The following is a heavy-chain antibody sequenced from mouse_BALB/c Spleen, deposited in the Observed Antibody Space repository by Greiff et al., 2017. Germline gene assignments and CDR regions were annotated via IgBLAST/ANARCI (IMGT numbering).Heavy chain of an antibody. J-gene: IGHJ4*01. Sequence: VQLQQSGAELVRPGVSVKISCKGSGYTFTDYAMHWVKQSHAKSLEWIGVISTYYGDASYNQKFKGKATMTVDKSSSTAYMELARLTSEDSAIYYCARGTARALYAMDYWGQGTSVTVSS. V-gene: IGHV1S137*01. CDR3: ARGTARALYAMDY. CDR1: GYTFTDYA. D-gene: IGHD3-2*01. CDR2: ISTYYGDA.